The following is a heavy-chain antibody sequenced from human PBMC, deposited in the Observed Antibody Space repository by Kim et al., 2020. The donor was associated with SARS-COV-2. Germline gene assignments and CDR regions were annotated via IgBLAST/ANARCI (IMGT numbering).Heavy chain of an antibody. J-gene: IGHJ3*02. V-gene: IGHV5-51*01. Sequence: GESLKISCKGSGYSFTSYWIGWVRQMPGKGLEWMGIIYPGDSDTRYSPSFQGQVTIPADKSISTAYLQWSSLKASDTAMYYCARPGYYDSSGYYINGAFDIWGQGTMVTVSS. CDR1: GYSFTSYW. CDR2: IYPGDSDT. CDR3: ARPGYYDSSGYYINGAFDI. D-gene: IGHD3-22*01.